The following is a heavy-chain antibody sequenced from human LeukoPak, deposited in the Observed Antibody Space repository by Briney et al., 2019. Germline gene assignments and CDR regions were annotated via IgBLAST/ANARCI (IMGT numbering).Heavy chain of an antibody. CDR1: GGTFSSYA. Sequence: VASVKVSCTASGGTFSSYAISWVRQAPGQGLEWMGGIIPIFGTANYAQKFQGRVTITADESTSTAYMELSSLRSEDTAVYYCARDAGGGGWSSYFDYWGQGTLVTVSS. D-gene: IGHD2-15*01. CDR3: ARDAGGGGWSSYFDY. J-gene: IGHJ4*02. CDR2: IIPIFGTA. V-gene: IGHV1-69*01.